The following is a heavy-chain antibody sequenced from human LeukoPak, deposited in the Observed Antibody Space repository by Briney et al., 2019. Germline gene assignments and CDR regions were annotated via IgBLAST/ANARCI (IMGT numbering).Heavy chain of an antibody. D-gene: IGHD3-10*01. CDR3: ARRGYGSGSYEYYYHYYMDV. V-gene: IGHV3-20*01. CDR1: GFTFDDYG. J-gene: IGHJ6*03. Sequence: PGGSLRLSCAASGFTFDDYGMSWVRQAPGKGLEWVSGINWNGDSTGYADSVKGRFTISRDNAKNSLYLQMNSLRAEDTALYHCARRGYGSGSYEYYYHYYMDVWGKGTTVTISS. CDR2: INWNGDST.